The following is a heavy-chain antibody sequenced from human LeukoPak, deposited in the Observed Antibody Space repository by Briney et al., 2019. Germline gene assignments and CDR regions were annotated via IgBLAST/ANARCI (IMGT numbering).Heavy chain of an antibody. CDR3: AKGVVYATITAFDY. Sequence: PGGSLRLSCAASGFTFSSYGMHWVRQAPGKGLEWVAFIRYDGSNKYYADSVKGRFTISRDNSKNTLYLQMNSLRAEDTAVYYCAKGVVYATITAFDYWGQGTLVTVSS. J-gene: IGHJ4*02. V-gene: IGHV3-30*02. CDR2: IRYDGSNK. D-gene: IGHD2-8*02. CDR1: GFTFSSYG.